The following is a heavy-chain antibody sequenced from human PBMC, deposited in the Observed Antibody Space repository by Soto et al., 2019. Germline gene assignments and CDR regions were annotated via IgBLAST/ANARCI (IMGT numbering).Heavy chain of an antibody. J-gene: IGHJ4*02. CDR1: GFTLITFA. Sequence: GFLGLSCAPDGFTLITFAMNWVRQAQGRGLEWVSVISGSGGSKYYADSVKGRFTISRDNSKNTLYLQMQSLRAEDTAVYYSAKGYCSTTSCSFEYCGEGTLVT. V-gene: IGHV3-23*01. CDR2: ISGSGGSK. CDR3: AKGYCSTTSCSFEY. D-gene: IGHD2-2*01.